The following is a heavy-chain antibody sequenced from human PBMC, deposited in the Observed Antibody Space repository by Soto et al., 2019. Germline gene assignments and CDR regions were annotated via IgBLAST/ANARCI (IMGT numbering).Heavy chain of an antibody. V-gene: IGHV3-21*01. CDR1: GFTFSSYS. CDR3: ARDLQHRYYFDY. Sequence: EVQLVESGGGLVKPGGSLRLSCAASGFTFSSYSMNWVRQAPGKGLEWVSSVSSSSSYIYYADSVKGRFTISRDNAKNSLYLQMNSLRAEDTAVYYCARDLQHRYYFDYWGQGTLVTVSS. J-gene: IGHJ4*02. D-gene: IGHD6-13*01. CDR2: VSSSSSYI.